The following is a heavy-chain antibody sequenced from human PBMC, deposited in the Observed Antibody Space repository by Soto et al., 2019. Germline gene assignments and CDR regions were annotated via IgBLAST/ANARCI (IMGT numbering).Heavy chain of an antibody. CDR2: INAGNGNT. J-gene: IGHJ4*02. CDR3: ASSIQLWPARGVDY. CDR1: GYTFTSYA. Sequence: QVQLVQSGAEVKKPGASVKVSCKASGYTFTSYAMHWVRQAPGQRLEWMGWINAGNGNTKYSQKFQGRVTITRDTAASTAYMERSSLRSEDTAVYYCASSIQLWPARGVDYWGQGTLVTVSS. D-gene: IGHD5-18*01. V-gene: IGHV1-3*01.